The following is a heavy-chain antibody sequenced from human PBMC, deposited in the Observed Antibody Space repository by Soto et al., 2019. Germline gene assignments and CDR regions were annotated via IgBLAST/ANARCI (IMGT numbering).Heavy chain of an antibody. CDR3: ARDLQAGTDHVNWFAP. CDR2: IAYDGSNR. Sequence: QVQLVESGGGVVQPGRSLRLSCAASGFSISRSAMHWVRQAPGKWLEWVAVIAYDGSNRWYADSAKGRFTISRDNSKNTVYLQMSSLRGEDTAVYYCARDLQAGTDHVNWFAPGGQGTLFTVSS. V-gene: IGHV3-30*04. J-gene: IGHJ5*02. CDR1: GFSISRSA.